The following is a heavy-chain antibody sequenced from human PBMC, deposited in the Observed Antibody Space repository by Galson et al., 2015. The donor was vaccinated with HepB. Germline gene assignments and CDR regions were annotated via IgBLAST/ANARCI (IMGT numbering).Heavy chain of an antibody. CDR1: GYSFTSYW. D-gene: IGHD3-22*01. CDR3: ATLDYYDSSGHHGGVDY. J-gene: IGHJ4*02. V-gene: IGHV5-51*01. Sequence: QSGAEVKKPGESLKISCKGSGYSFTSYWIGWVRQMPGKGLEWMGIIYPGDSDTRYSPSFQGQVTISADKSISTAYLQWSSLKASDTAMYYCATLDYYDSSGHHGGVDYWGQGTLVTVSS. CDR2: IYPGDSDT.